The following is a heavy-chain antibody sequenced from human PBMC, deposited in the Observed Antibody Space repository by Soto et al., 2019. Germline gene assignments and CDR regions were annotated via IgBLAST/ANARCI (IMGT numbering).Heavy chain of an antibody. V-gene: IGHV3-23*01. J-gene: IGHJ4*02. D-gene: IGHD2-2*01. CDR1: GFTFITYA. CDR2: ISGSGGST. CDR3: AKLPAAQSYFDF. Sequence: EVQLLDSGGGLVQPGGSLRLSCAASGFTFITYAMSWVRQAPGKGLEWVSIISGSGGSTYYPDSVKGRFTISRDNSKHPLYQQMNSLRADDTSVYYCAKLPAAQSYFDFWGQGALVTVSS.